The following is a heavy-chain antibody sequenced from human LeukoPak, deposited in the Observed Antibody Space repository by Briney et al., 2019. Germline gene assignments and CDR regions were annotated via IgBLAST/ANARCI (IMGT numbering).Heavy chain of an antibody. V-gene: IGHV3-23*01. D-gene: IGHD6-6*01. CDR2: ISGSGAST. CDR3: AKDLEYSSSSGPDY. J-gene: IGHJ4*02. Sequence: GGSLRLSCAASGFTFSSYAMSWVRQAPGKGLEWVSAISGSGASTYYADSVKGRFTISRDNSKNTLYLQMNSLRAEDAAVYYCAKDLEYSSSSGPDYWGQGTLVTVSS. CDR1: GFTFSSYA.